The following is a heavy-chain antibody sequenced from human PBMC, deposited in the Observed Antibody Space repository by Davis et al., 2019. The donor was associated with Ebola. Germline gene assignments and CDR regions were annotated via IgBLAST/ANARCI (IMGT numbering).Heavy chain of an antibody. V-gene: IGHV4-39*07. Sequence: GSLRLSCTVSGGSISSSSYYWGWIRQPPGKGLEWIGSIYYSGSTNYNPSLKSRVHLSVDTSKNQFSLKLRSVTAADTAVYYCARGTSGAEHWGQGTLATVSS. CDR2: IYYSGST. CDR3: ARGTSGAEH. J-gene: IGHJ4*02. CDR1: GGSISSSSYY. D-gene: IGHD7-27*01.